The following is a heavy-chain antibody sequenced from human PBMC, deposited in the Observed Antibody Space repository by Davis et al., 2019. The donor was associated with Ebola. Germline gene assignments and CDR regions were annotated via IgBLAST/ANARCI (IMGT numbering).Heavy chain of an antibody. V-gene: IGHV1-18*01. D-gene: IGHD4-23*01. CDR3: ARSTGGNLSH. Sequence: ASVTVSCKASGYTFSSYGISWVRQAPGQGLEWMGWINTYNGNTNYAQKFQGRVTMTTDTSTSTAYMELRSLRSDDTAVYYCARSTGGNLSHWGQGTLVTVSS. CDR1: GYTFSSYG. J-gene: IGHJ4*02. CDR2: INTYNGNT.